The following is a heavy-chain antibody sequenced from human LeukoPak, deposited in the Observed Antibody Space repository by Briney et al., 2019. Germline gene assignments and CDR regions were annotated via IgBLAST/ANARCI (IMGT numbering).Heavy chain of an antibody. Sequence: SETLSLTCTVSGGSISSGGYYWSWIRQHPGKGLEWIGYICYSGSTYYNPSLKSRVTISVDTSKNQFSLKLSSVTAADTAVYYCARSQGGLKVLDYWGQGTLVTVSS. CDR3: ARSQGGLKVLDY. CDR2: ICYSGST. D-gene: IGHD1-1*01. CDR1: GGSISSGGYY. V-gene: IGHV4-31*03. J-gene: IGHJ4*02.